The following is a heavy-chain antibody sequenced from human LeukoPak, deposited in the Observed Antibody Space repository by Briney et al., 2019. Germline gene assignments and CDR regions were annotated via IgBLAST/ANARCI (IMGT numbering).Heavy chain of an antibody. J-gene: IGHJ6*01. CDR3: ASLTPDCSSTSCYEAYGMDV. Sequence: PGGSLRLSCAASGLTFSSYEKNGARQAPGEGLEWLSYISSSGSNIYYADSLKGRFTISRDNAKNSLYLQMNRLRAEDTAVYYCASLTPDCSSTSCYEAYGMDVWGQGTTVTVSS. D-gene: IGHD2-2*01. CDR1: GLTFSSYE. CDR2: ISSSGSNI. V-gene: IGHV3-48*03.